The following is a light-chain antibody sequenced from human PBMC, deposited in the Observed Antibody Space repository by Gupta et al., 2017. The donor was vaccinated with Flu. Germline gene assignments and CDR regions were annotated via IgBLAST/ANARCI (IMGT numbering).Light chain of an antibody. CDR3: AVWDSTIGCHEV. CDR2: ADK. CDR1: IYNIGSKC. J-gene: IGLJ1*01. Sequence: VTITSTGRIYNIGSKCVDWYQQGPGEAPKLIIYADKQRPSGVPDRFSGSNSGTPASLGISRVQAWDEAEYFCAVWDSTIGCHEVFGTGTKLTVL. V-gene: IGLV1-47*02.